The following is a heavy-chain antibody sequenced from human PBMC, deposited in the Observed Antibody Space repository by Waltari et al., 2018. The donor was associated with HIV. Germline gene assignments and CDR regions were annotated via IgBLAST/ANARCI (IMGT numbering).Heavy chain of an antibody. V-gene: IGHV1-8*01. CDR1: GYTFTSYD. J-gene: IGHJ6*02. D-gene: IGHD4-17*01. Sequence: QVQLVQSGAEVKKPGASVKVSCKASGYTFTSYDINWVRQATGQGLEWMGWMNPNRGNTGYAQKFQGRVTMTRNTSISTAYMELSSLRSEDTAVYYCARSYDYGGNPIYYGMDVWGQGTTVTVSS. CDR2: MNPNRGNT. CDR3: ARSYDYGGNPIYYGMDV.